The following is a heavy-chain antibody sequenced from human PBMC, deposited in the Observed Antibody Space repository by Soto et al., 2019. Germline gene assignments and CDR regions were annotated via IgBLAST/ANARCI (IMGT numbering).Heavy chain of an antibody. V-gene: IGHV1-69*06. CDR2: IIPIFGTA. CDR1: GGTFSSYA. CDR3: ASTDSGDDSGYYYYGMDV. J-gene: IGHJ6*04. Sequence: SVKVSCKASGGTFSSYAISWVRQAPGQGLEWMGGIIPIFGTANYAQKFQGRVTITADKSTSTAYMELSSLRSEDTAVYYCASTDSGDDSGYYYYGMDVWGKGTTVTVSS. D-gene: IGHD5-12*01.